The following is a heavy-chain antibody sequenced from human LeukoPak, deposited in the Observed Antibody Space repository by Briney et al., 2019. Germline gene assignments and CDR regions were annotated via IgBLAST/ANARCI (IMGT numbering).Heavy chain of an antibody. Sequence: QPGGSLRLSCAASGFTFSSYAMSWVRQAPGKGLEWVSAISGSGGSTYYADSVRGRITISRDNSKNTLYLQMNSLRAEDTAVYYCAKEGGWELLPYYFDYWGQGTLVTVSS. CDR2: ISGSGGST. CDR1: GFTFSSYA. V-gene: IGHV3-23*01. CDR3: AKEGGWELLPYYFDY. J-gene: IGHJ4*02. D-gene: IGHD1-26*01.